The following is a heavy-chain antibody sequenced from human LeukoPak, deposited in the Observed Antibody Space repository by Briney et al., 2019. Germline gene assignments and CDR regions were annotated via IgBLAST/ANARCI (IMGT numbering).Heavy chain of an antibody. J-gene: IGHJ4*02. V-gene: IGHV3-23*01. CDR2: ITESGGST. Sequence: QPGASLRLSCAASGFTFSSYAMSRVRQAPGKGLEWVSAITESGGSTYYADSVKGRFTVSRGNSKNTLYLQMNSLRAEDTAIYYCAKDVPGSGWSFDYWGQGTLVTVSS. CDR3: AKDVPGSGWSFDY. D-gene: IGHD6-19*01. CDR1: GFTFSSYA.